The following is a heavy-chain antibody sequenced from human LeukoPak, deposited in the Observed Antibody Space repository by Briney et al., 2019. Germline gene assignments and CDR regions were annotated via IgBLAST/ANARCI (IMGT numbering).Heavy chain of an antibody. V-gene: IGHV1-8*01. D-gene: IGHD1-26*01. CDR1: GYTFTSCD. Sequence: ASVKVSCKASGYTFTSCDINWVRQATGQGLEWMGWMNPNSGNTGYAQKFQGRVTMTRNTSISTAYMELSSLRSEDTAVYYCARGIDSGSYYVPDYWGQGTLVTVSS. J-gene: IGHJ4*02. CDR3: ARGIDSGSYYVPDY. CDR2: MNPNSGNT.